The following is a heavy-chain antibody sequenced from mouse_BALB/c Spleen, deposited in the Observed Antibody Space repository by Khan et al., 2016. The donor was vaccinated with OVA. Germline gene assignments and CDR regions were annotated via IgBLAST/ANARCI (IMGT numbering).Heavy chain of an antibody. Sequence: QVQLQQSGIELVRPGASVKLSCKASGYTFTNYWINWVKQRPGQGLEWIGNIYPSDSYSNYNQRFKDKATLTVDKSSSTAYLLLSSPTSEDSAVYYCTREEVDGSSFAYWGQGTLVTVSA. CDR3: TREEVDGSSFAY. CDR1: GYTFTNYW. V-gene: IGHV1-69*02. J-gene: IGHJ3*01. CDR2: IYPSDSYS. D-gene: IGHD2-3*01.